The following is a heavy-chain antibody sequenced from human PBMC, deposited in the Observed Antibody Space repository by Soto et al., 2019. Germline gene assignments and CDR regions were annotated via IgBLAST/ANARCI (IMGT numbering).Heavy chain of an antibody. J-gene: IGHJ5*02. Sequence: SETLSLTCTVSGGSISSGGYYWSWIRQHPGKGLEWIGYIYYSGSTYYNPSLKSRVTISVDTSKNQFSLKLSSVTAADTAVYYCARWVTAILKNWFDPWGQGTLVTVSS. CDR1: GGSISSGGYY. V-gene: IGHV4-31*03. CDR3: ARWVTAILKNWFDP. D-gene: IGHD2-21*02. CDR2: IYYSGST.